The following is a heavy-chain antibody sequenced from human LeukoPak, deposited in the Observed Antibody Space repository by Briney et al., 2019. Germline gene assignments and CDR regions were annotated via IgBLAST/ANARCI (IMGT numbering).Heavy chain of an antibody. Sequence: SETLSLTCTVSGGSISSSSYYWGWIRQPPGEGLEWIGSIYYSGSTYYNPSLKSRVTISVDTSKNQFSLKLSSVTAADTAVYYCARLYCSSTSCYGNAFDIWGQGTMVTVSS. CDR2: IYYSGST. J-gene: IGHJ3*02. CDR3: ARLYCSSTSCYGNAFDI. V-gene: IGHV4-39*01. D-gene: IGHD2-2*01. CDR1: GGSISSSSYY.